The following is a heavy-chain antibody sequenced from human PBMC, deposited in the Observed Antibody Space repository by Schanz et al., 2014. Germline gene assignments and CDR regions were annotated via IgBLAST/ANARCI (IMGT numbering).Heavy chain of an antibody. D-gene: IGHD3-3*01. J-gene: IGHJ4*02. V-gene: IGHV3-23*04. CDR1: GFTFSGYS. CDR3: VRDSFFAFDY. Sequence: EVQLVQSGGGLVQPGGSLRLSCAASGFTFSGYSMNWVRQAPGKGLEWVSAISASGGTTYYADSVKGRFTISRDNAKNTLYLQMNSLRAEDTAVYYCVRDSFFAFDYWGQGTLVTDSS. CDR2: ISASGGTT.